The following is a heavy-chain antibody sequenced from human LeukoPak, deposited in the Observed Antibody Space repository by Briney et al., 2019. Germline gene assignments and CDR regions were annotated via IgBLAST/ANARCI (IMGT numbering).Heavy chain of an antibody. J-gene: IGHJ6*02. D-gene: IGHD3-22*01. CDR1: GGSISSSDW. CDR2: IHHSGST. CDR3: ARAATYYDGSGYGHLDV. Sequence: SESLSLTCAVSGGSISSSDWWSWVRQPPGKGLEWIGEIHHSGSTNCKPSLKSRVTISVDKSANQFSLKLSSVTATDTAVYYCARAATYYDGSGYGHLDVWGQGTTVTVSS. V-gene: IGHV4-4*02.